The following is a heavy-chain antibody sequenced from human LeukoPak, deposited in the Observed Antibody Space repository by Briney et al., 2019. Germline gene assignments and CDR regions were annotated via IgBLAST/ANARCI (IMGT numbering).Heavy chain of an antibody. CDR1: GFTFSTYT. CDR2: IISVGTSI. D-gene: IGHD3-3*01. J-gene: IGHJ4*02. V-gene: IGHV3-21*01. Sequence: GGSLRLSCAASGFTFSTYTMNWVRQAPGKGLEWVSSIISVGTSIYYADSVKGRFTISRDNAKSSLYSQLNSLRAEDTAVYYCARAQSADSWGQGTLVTVSS. CDR3: ARAQSADS.